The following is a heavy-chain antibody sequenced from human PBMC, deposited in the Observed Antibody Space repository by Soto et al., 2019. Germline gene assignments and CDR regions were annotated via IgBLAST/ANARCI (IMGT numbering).Heavy chain of an antibody. CDR1: GGSISSGNYC. J-gene: IGHJ4*01. V-gene: IGHV4-30-4*01. D-gene: IGHD5-18*01. CDR3: ARDLDTATYFDY. CDR2: IHYSGSS. Sequence: QVQLQESGPGLVKPSQSLSLTCTVSGGSISSGNYCWSWIRQPPGKGLEWIGFIHYSGSSYYNPSLKSRVTISVDTPKNQFSLKLESVTAADTAVYYCARDLDTATYFDYWGHGTLVTVSS.